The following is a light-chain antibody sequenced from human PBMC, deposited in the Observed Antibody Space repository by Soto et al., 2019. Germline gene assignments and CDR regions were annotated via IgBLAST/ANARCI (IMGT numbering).Light chain of an antibody. J-gene: IGKJ1*01. V-gene: IGKV1-39*01. CDR3: QQSYSTPIT. CDR1: QSISSY. CDR2: AAS. Sequence: DIQMTQSPSSLSASVGDRVTISCRSSQSISSYLNWYQQKPGKAPKLLIFTAASSLQSGVPSRFSGSGSGTDFTLTISSLQPEDFATYYCQQSYSTPITFGQGTKVDIK.